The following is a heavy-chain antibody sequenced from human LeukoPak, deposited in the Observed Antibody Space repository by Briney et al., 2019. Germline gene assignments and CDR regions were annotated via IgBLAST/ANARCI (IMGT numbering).Heavy chain of an antibody. CDR1: GDSINKYY. CDR3: ARDGTTMIVVVPYYYYGMDV. CDR2: ILSSGST. Sequence: PSETLSLTCSVFGDSINKYYWNWIRQSPGKGLEWIAYILSSGSTHHNPSLASRISLSIDPSKNQFSLKLSSVTAADTAVYYCARDGTTMIVVVPYYYYGMDVWGQGTTVTVSS. V-gene: IGHV4-59*12. D-gene: IGHD3-22*01. J-gene: IGHJ6*02.